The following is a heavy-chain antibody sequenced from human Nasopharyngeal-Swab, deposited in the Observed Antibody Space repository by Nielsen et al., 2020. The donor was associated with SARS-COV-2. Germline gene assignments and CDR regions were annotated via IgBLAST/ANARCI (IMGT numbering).Heavy chain of an antibody. D-gene: IGHD3-10*01. CDR3: ARGREVRGVIITPYGMDV. CDR2: INHSGST. Sequence: SETLSLTCAVYGGSFSGYYWSWIRQPPGKGLEWIGEINHSGSTNYNPSLKSRVTISLDTSKNQFSLKLSSVTAADTAVFYCARGREVRGVIITPYGMDVWGQGTTVTVSS. CDR1: GGSFSGYY. V-gene: IGHV4-34*01. J-gene: IGHJ6*02.